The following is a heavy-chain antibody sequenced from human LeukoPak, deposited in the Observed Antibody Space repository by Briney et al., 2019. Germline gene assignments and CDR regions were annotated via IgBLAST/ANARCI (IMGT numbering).Heavy chain of an antibody. J-gene: IGHJ6*03. CDR2: FNRSGIT. CDR1: GDSISRHF. V-gene: IGHV4-4*07. Sequence: PSETLSLTCSISGDSISRHFWSWTRQPAGKGLEWIGRFNRSGITNYNPSLKSRVTMSVDTSKNQFSMKLRSVTAADTAVYFCARDLMGHVAGYYMDVWGKGTTVTVSS. D-gene: IGHD1-26*01. CDR3: ARDLMGHVAGYYMDV.